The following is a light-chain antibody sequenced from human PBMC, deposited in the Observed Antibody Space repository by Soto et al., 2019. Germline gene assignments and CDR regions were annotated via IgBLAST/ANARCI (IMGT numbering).Light chain of an antibody. J-gene: IGLJ1*01. CDR3: SSYTSSSGYV. CDR1: SSDVGGYNY. CDR2: DVS. Sequence: LTQPASVSGSPGQSITISCTGPSSDVGGYNYVSWYQQHPGKAPKLMIYDVSNRPSGVSNRFSGSKSGNTASLTISGLQAGDEADYYCSSYTSSSGYVFGTGTKVTVL. V-gene: IGLV2-14*01.